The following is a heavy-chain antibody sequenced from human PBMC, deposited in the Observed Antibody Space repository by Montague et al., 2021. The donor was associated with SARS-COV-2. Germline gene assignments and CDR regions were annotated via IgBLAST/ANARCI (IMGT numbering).Heavy chain of an antibody. CDR1: GFTFSGYE. D-gene: IGHD3-3*01. J-gene: IGHJ6*03. V-gene: IGHV3-48*03. CDR3: AREKARITIFGAPRGYMDV. CDR2: ISSSGSTI. Sequence: SLRLSCAASGFTFSGYEMNWVRQAPGKGLEWVSYISSSGSTIYYADSVKGRFTISRDSAKNSLYLQMNSLRAEDTAVYYCAREKARITIFGAPRGYMDVWGKGTPVTVSS.